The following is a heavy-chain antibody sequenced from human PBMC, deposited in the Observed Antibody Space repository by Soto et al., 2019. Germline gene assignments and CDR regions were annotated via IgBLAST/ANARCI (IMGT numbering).Heavy chain of an antibody. D-gene: IGHD2-15*01. J-gene: IGHJ4*02. V-gene: IGHV3-30-3*01. Sequence: VGSLRLSCSVSGLIVTNNYITWVRQAPGKGLEWVAVISYDGSNKYYADSVKGRFTISRDNSKNTLYLQMNSLRAEDTAVYYRARDSDCSGGSCYPGYFDYWGQGTLVTVSS. CDR2: ISYDGSNK. CDR3: ARDSDCSGGSCYPGYFDY. CDR1: GLIVTNNY.